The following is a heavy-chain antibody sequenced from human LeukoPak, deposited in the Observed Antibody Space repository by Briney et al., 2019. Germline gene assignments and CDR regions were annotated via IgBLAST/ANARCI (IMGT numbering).Heavy chain of an antibody. CDR3: ARDLGSSGDC. Sequence: PSETLSLTCAVSGGSISSYYWSWIRQPPGKGLEWIGYIYYSGSTNYNPSLKSRVTISVDTSKNQFSLKLSSVAAADTAVYYCARDLGSSGDCWGQGTLVTVSS. D-gene: IGHD3-10*01. CDR1: GGSISSYY. V-gene: IGHV4-59*01. J-gene: IGHJ4*02. CDR2: IYYSGST.